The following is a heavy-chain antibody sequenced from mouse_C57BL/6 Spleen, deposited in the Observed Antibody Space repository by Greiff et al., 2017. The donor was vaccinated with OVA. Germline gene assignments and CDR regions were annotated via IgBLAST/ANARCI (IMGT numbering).Heavy chain of an antibody. Sequence: EVKVVESGPELVKPGASVKMSCKASGYTFTDYNMHWVKQSHGKSLEWIGYINPNNGGTSYNQKFKGKATLTVNKSSSTAYMELRSLTSEDSAVYYCARNYYGSSYGYWGQGTTLTVSS. CDR1: GYTFTDYN. V-gene: IGHV1-22*01. D-gene: IGHD1-1*01. CDR3: ARNYYGSSYGY. CDR2: INPNNGGT. J-gene: IGHJ2*01.